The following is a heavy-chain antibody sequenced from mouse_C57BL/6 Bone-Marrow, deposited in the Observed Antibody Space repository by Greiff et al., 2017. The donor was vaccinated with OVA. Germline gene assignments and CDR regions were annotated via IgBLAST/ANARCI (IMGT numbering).Heavy chain of an antibody. CDR3: ARHEERITTVVEGWYFDV. V-gene: IGHV1-62-2*01. J-gene: IGHJ1*03. CDR1: GYTFTEYT. CDR2: FYPGSGSI. D-gene: IGHD1-1*01. Sequence: QVHVKQSGAELVKPGASVKLSCKASGYTFTEYTIHWVKQRSGQGLEWIGWFYPGSGSIKYNEKFKDKATLTADKSSSTVYMELSRLTSEDSAVYFCARHEERITTVVEGWYFDVWGTGTTVTVSS.